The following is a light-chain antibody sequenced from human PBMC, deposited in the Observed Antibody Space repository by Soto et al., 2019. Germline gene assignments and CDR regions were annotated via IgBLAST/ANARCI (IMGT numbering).Light chain of an antibody. CDR1: QGVSAY. Sequence: DIQMPQSPSSLSASVGDRVTITCRASQGVSAYLHWYQQRQGRAPKFLIYAASNLLSGVPSRFSGSGCGTNFTLTSSSLQPEDFATYYCHQSYRTPHTFGQGTKLETK. V-gene: IGKV1-39*01. CDR3: HQSYRTPHT. CDR2: AAS. J-gene: IGKJ2*01.